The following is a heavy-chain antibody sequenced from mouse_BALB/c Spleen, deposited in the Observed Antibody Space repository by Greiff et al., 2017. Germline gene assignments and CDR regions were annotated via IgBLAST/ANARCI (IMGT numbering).Heavy chain of an antibody. CDR1: GYTFTSYW. D-gene: IGHD1-2*01. CDR3: ARFHYYGYCFDY. CDR2: INPSTGYT. J-gene: IGHJ2*01. Sequence: VQLQQSGAELAKPGASVKMSCTASGYTFTSYWMHWVKQRPGQGLEWIGYINPSTGYTEYNQKFKDKATLTADKSSSTAYMKLSSLTSEDSAVYDSARFHYYGYCFDYWGQGTTLTVSS. V-gene: IGHV1-7*01.